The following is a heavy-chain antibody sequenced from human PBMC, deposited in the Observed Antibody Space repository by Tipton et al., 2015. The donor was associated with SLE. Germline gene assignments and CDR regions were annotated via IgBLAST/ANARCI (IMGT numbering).Heavy chain of an antibody. CDR3: ARDHGYSSGFFDY. V-gene: IGHV4-4*08. CDR2: IYTSGST. D-gene: IGHD6-25*01. CDR1: GGSISSHY. Sequence: TLSLTCTVSGGSISSHYWSWFRQPPGKGLEWIGYIYTSGSTNYNPSLKSRVTISVDTSKNQFSLKLSSVTAADTAVYYCARDHGYSSGFFDYWGQGTLVTVSS. J-gene: IGHJ4*02.